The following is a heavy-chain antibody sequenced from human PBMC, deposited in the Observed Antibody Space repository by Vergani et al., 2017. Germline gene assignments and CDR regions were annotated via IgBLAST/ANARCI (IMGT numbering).Heavy chain of an antibody. J-gene: IGHJ6*02. CDR1: GFTSSSYA. D-gene: IGHD3-22*01. Sequence: VQLVESGGGVVQPGRSLRLSCAASGFTSSSYAMSWVRQAPGKGLEWVSAISGSGGSTYYADSVKGRFTISRDNSKNTLYLQMNSLRAEDTAVYYCNTPTDYDPLLMDVWGQGTTVTVSS. CDR2: ISGSGGST. V-gene: IGHV3-23*04. CDR3: NTPTDYDPLLMDV.